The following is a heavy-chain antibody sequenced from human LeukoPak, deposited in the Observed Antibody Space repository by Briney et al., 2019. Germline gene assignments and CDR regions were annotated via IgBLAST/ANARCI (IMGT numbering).Heavy chain of an antibody. CDR2: IKRDGSEK. Sequence: GGSLRLSCAASGFTFSSYWMSWVRQAPGKGLEWVANIKRDGSEKYYVDSVKGRFTISRDNAKNSLYLQMNSLRAEDTAVYYCARLYDILTGASDYWGQGTLVTVSS. J-gene: IGHJ4*02. D-gene: IGHD3-9*01. CDR3: ARLYDILTGASDY. CDR1: GFTFSSYW. V-gene: IGHV3-7*02.